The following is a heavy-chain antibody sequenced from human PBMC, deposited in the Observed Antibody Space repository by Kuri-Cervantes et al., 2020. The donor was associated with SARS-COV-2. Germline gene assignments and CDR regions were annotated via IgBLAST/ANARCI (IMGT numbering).Heavy chain of an antibody. D-gene: IGHD2-8*01. CDR2: IYYSGST. CDR1: GGSIRTYY. Sequence: SETLSLTCTVSGGSIRTYYWGWIRQPPGKGLEWIGYIYYSGSTNYNPPLKSRVTVSVDTSKNQFFLKLSSVTAADTAMYYCVRLPPPFKGVVPAHWGQGTLVTVSS. V-gene: IGHV4-59*01. CDR3: VRLPPPFKGVVPAH. J-gene: IGHJ4*02.